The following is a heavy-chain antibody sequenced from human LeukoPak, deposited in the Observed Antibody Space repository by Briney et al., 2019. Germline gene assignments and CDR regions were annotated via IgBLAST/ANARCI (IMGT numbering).Heavy chain of an antibody. CDR2: IYYSGST. D-gene: IGHD4-17*01. CDR3: ARDPGDYDYYGMDV. CDR1: GGSISNGDHY. V-gene: IGHV4-31*03. J-gene: IGHJ6*02. Sequence: SETLSLTCTVSGGSISNGDHYWSWIRQHPGKGLEWIWHIYYSGSTYYNPSLKSRGIISVETSKNQFSLKLSSVTAADTAVYYCARDPGDYDYYGMDVWGQGTTVTVSS.